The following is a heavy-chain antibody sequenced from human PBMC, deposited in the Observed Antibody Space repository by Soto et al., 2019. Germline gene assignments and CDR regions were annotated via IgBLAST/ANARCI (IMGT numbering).Heavy chain of an antibody. J-gene: IGHJ4*02. D-gene: IGHD1-1*01. V-gene: IGHV3-23*01. CDR2: LSHDGGNI. Sequence: AGGPQRHCWSAAEGKCIGYGRTWVSKKHGKGLQWVAALSHDGGNIYYRDSVRGRFTISRDNSKNTLYLQMHSLKGEDTAVYFCAEQMGTWVDTAIDFWGQGTYVSVS. CDR3: AEQMGTWVDTAIDF. CDR1: EGKCIGYG.